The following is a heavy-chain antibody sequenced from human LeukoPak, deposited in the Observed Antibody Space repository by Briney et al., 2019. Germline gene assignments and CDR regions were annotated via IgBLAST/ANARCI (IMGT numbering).Heavy chain of an antibody. D-gene: IGHD2-15*01. J-gene: IGHJ4*02. CDR2: IYTSGST. CDR3: ARVKVVVANQYYFDY. CDR1: GGSISSYY. Sequence: PSETLSLTCTVSGGSISSYYWSWIRQPAGKGLEWIGRIYTSGSTNYNPSLKSRVTMSVDTSKNQFSLKLSSVTAADTAVYYCARVKVVVANQYYFDYWGQGTLVTVSS. V-gene: IGHV4-4*07.